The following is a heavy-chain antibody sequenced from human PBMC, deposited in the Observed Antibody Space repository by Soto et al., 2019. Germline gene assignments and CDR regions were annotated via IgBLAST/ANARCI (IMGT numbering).Heavy chain of an antibody. D-gene: IGHD3-16*01. Sequence: SETLSLTCTVSGGSISSGDSWWSWIRQSPGKGLEWIGYIYHSGSTYYNPSLESRVTISVDTSKNQFSLKLNSVTAADTAVYYRAREGAASHSYYYGTDVWGQGTTVTVSS. CDR1: GGSISSGDSW. J-gene: IGHJ6*02. CDR2: IYHSGST. V-gene: IGHV4-30-4*08. CDR3: AREGAASHSYYYGTDV.